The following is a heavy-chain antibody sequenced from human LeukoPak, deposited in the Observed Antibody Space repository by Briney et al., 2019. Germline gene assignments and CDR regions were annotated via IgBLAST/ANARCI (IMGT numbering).Heavy chain of an antibody. D-gene: IGHD4-17*01. Sequence: GGSLRLSCTASGFTFSRYEMNWVRQAPGKGLEWVSYISHDSVTIHYVASVKGRFTISRDNAKSSLFLQMNSLRAEDTAVYYCAREGSDYGELNFDYWGQGTLVTVSS. J-gene: IGHJ4*02. V-gene: IGHV3-48*03. CDR3: AREGSDYGELNFDY. CDR2: ISHDSVTI. CDR1: GFTFSRYE.